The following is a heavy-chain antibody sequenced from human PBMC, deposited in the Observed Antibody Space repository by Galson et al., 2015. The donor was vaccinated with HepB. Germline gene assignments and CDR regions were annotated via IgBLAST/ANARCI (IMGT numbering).Heavy chain of an antibody. D-gene: IGHD4-17*01. Sequence: SVKVSCKASGYRFTTYGISWVRQAPGQGLEWMGWISVRNGDTKFAQNLEDRITMTTDTSTNTAYMELRSLRSDDTAVYYCAREGVYGDYVGFAQYFGVDVWGQGTTVIVS. J-gene: IGHJ6*02. CDR3: AREGVYGDYVGFAQYFGVDV. CDR2: ISVRNGDT. CDR1: GYRFTTYG. V-gene: IGHV1-18*04.